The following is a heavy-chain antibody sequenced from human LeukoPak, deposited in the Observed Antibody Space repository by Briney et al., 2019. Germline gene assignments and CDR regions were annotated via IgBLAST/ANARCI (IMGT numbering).Heavy chain of an antibody. CDR2: IKSKTDGGTT. CDR1: GFTFSNAW. CDR3: TTDGVYGDFDY. J-gene: IGHJ4*02. D-gene: IGHD4-17*01. V-gene: IGHV3-15*01. Sequence: GGSLRLSCAASGFTFSNAWMSWVRQAPGKGLEWAGRIKSKTDGGTTDYAAPVKGRFTISRDDSKNTLYLQMNSLKTEDTAVYYCTTDGVYGDFDYWGQGTLVTVSS.